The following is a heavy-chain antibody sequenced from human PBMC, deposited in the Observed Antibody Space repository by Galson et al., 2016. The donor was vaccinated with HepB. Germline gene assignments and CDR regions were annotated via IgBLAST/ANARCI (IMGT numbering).Heavy chain of an antibody. CDR3: AKTGTSISRFDY. J-gene: IGHJ4*01. D-gene: IGHD3-3*01. CDR2: ISASGGVT. CDR1: GLSLRSYG. Sequence: SLRLSCAASGLSLRSYGMQWVRQAPGKGLEWVSAISASGGVTYYADSVKGRFTISRDNSKNTLYLQMNSLRAEDTAVYYCAKTGTSISRFDYWGHGTLVTVSS. V-gene: IGHV3-23*01.